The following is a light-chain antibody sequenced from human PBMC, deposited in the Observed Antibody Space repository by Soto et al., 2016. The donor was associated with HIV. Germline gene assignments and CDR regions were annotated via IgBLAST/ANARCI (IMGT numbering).Light chain of an antibody. V-gene: IGKV1-5*03. Sequence: DIQMTQSPSTLSASVGDRVTITCRASQSISNWLAWYQQKPGKAPKLPIYKASSLESGVPSRFSGSGSGTEFTLTISSLQPDDFATYYCQQYNSYRTFGQGTKVEIK. CDR3: QQYNSYRT. J-gene: IGKJ1*01. CDR1: QSISNW. CDR2: KAS.